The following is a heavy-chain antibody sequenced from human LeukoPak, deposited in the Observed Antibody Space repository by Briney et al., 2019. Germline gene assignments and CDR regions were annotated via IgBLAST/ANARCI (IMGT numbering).Heavy chain of an antibody. CDR3: AKTGGDPHYYFDY. D-gene: IGHD1-26*01. CDR2: ISYDGSNK. J-gene: IGHJ4*02. CDR1: GFPFSSYG. V-gene: IGHV3-30*18. Sequence: GGSLILSCAASGFPFSSYGMHRVRQAPGKGLEWVAVISYDGSNKYYADSVKGRFTISRDNSKDTLYLQMNSLRAEDTAVYYCAKTGGDPHYYFDYWGQGTLVTVSS.